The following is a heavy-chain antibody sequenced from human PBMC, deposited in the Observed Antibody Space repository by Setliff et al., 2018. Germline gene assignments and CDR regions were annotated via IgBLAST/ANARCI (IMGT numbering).Heavy chain of an antibody. CDR2: IYSSGST. Sequence: PSETLSLTCTVSGGSISSDSYYWGWIRQPPGKGLEWIGYIYSSGSTNYNPSLESRVTILIDKSKNQFSLNLTSVTAADTAVYYCARARSLDFDYWGQGMLVTVSS. CDR3: ARARSLDFDY. V-gene: IGHV4-61*05. CDR1: GGSISSDSYY. J-gene: IGHJ4*02.